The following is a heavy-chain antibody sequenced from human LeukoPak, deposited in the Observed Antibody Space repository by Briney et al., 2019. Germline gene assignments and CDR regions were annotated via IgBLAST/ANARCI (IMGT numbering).Heavy chain of an antibody. CDR2: IKQDGSEK. V-gene: IGHV3-7*01. CDR1: GFTFSSDW. J-gene: IGHJ4*02. Sequence: GGSLRPSCAASGFTFSSDWMSCVRQAPGKGLEWVANIKQDGSEKYYVDSVKGRFTISRDNAKNSLYLQMNSLRAEDTAVYYCARADDDFRSGHLIDYWGQGTLVTVSS. D-gene: IGHD3-3*01. CDR3: ARADDDFRSGHLIDY.